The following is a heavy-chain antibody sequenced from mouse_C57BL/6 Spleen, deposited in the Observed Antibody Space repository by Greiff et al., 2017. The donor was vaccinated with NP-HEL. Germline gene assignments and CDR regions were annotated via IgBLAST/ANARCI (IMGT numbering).Heavy chain of an antibody. CDR3: ARSLYYYGSKDYAMDY. CDR1: GFSLTSYG. D-gene: IGHD1-1*01. Sequence: VKLVESGPGLVQPSQSLSITCTVSGFSLTSYGVHWVRQSPGKGLEWLGVIWSGGSTDYNAAFISRLSISKDNSKSQVFFKMNSLQADDTAIYYCARSLYYYGSKDYAMDYWGQGTSVTVSS. V-gene: IGHV2-2*01. J-gene: IGHJ4*01. CDR2: IWSGGST.